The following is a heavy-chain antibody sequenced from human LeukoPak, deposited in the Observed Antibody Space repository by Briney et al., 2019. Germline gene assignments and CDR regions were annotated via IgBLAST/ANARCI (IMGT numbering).Heavy chain of an antibody. D-gene: IGHD3-10*02. CDR1: GLTFSNYA. J-gene: IGHJ6*04. CDR2: ISDSGDKT. Sequence: TGGSLRLSCVASGLTFSNYAMNWVRQAPGKGLEWVSAISDSGDKTYYADSVKGRFTISRDNAKNSLYLQMNSLRAEDTAVYYCAELGITMIGGVWGKGTTVTISS. V-gene: IGHV3-23*01. CDR3: AELGITMIGGV.